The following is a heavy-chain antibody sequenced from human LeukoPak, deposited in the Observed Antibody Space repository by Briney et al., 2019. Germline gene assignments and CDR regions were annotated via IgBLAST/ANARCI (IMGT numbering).Heavy chain of an antibody. CDR3: ARPRGYDFWSGYYTGKYYFDY. CDR1: GYTSTSYG. Sequence: ASVKVSCKASGYTSTSYGISWVRQAPGQGLEWMGWISAYNGNTNYAQKLQGRVTMTTDTSTSTAYMELRSLRSDDTAVYYCARPRGYDFWSGYYTGKYYFDYWGQGTLVTVSS. J-gene: IGHJ4*02. V-gene: IGHV1-18*01. CDR2: ISAYNGNT. D-gene: IGHD3-3*01.